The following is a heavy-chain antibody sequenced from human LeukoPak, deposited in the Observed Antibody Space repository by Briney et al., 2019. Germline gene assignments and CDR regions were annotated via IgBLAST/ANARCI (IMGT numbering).Heavy chain of an antibody. CDR2: IRFDGSNK. D-gene: IGHD1-26*01. V-gene: IGHV3-30*02. J-gene: IGHJ4*02. Sequence: SGGSLRFSCAASGFTFSSYGMHWVRQAPGKGLEWVAFIRFDGSNKYYADSVKGRLTISRDNSKNTLHLQMNSLRGEDTAVYYCAKFDNRIVGAASFNYWGQGTLVTVSS. CDR3: AKFDNRIVGAASFNY. CDR1: GFTFSSYG.